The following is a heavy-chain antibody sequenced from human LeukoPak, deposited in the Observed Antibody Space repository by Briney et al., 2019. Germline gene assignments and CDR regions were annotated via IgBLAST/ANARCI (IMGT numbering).Heavy chain of an antibody. CDR1: GFTFSNAW. Sequence: GGSLRLSCAASGFTFSNAWMSWVRQAPGKGLEWVGRIKSKTDGGTTDYAAPVKGRFTISRDDSKNTLYLQMNSLRAEDTAVYYCARDAAYCSGGSCYFGYWGQGTLVTVSS. CDR2: IKSKTDGGTT. D-gene: IGHD2-15*01. J-gene: IGHJ4*02. CDR3: ARDAAYCSGGSCYFGY. V-gene: IGHV3-15*01.